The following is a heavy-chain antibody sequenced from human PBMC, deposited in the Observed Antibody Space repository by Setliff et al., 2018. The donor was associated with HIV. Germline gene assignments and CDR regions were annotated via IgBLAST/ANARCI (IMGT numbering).Heavy chain of an antibody. D-gene: IGHD3-22*01. CDR1: GGSISIGGYY. CDR3: ARDDDKLFDY. CDR2: IYSTGNT. V-gene: IGHV4-61*08. Sequence: PSETLSLTCTVSGGSISIGGYYWGWIRQHPGKGLEWIGHIYSTGNTNYNSSLKSRVTMSIETSKNQFSLKLTSVTAADTAVYYCARDDDKLFDYWGQGALVTVSS. J-gene: IGHJ4*02.